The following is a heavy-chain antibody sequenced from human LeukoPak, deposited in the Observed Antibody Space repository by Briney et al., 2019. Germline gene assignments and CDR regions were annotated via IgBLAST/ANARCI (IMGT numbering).Heavy chain of an antibody. CDR2: ISYDGSNK. Sequence: PGGSLRLSCAASGFTFSSYAMHWVRQAPGKGLERVAVISYDGSNKYYADSVKGRFTISRDNSKNTLYLQMNSLRAEDTAVYYCASTGRDGYNNAFDIWGQGTMVTVSS. CDR3: ASTGRDGYNNAFDI. CDR1: GFTFSSYA. D-gene: IGHD5-24*01. V-gene: IGHV3-30-3*01. J-gene: IGHJ3*02.